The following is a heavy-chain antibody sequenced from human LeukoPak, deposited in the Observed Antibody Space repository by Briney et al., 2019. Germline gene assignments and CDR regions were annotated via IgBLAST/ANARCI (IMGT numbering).Heavy chain of an antibody. CDR1: GYTFASYA. CDR3: ARVGPLVGNWFDP. J-gene: IGHJ5*02. Sequence: GASVKVSCKASGYTFASYAMNWVRQAPGQGLEWMGWVNTNTGNPTYAQGFTGRFVFSLDTSVSTAYLQISSLKAEDTAVYYCARVGPLVGNWFDPWGQGTLVTVSS. CDR2: VNTNTGNP. D-gene: IGHD1-26*01. V-gene: IGHV7-4-1*02.